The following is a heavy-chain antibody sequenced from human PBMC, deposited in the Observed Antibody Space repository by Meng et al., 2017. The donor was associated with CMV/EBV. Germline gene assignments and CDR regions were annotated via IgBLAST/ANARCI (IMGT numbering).Heavy chain of an antibody. D-gene: IGHD6-13*01. CDR1: GFSLSTSGVG. Sequence: QITFKASCLTRGKPKQTLPLTCTFSGFSLSTSGVGVGWIRQPPGKALEWLALIYWDDDKRYSPSLKSRLTITKDTSKNQVVLTMTNMDPVDTATYYCAHKGRRMTAAGINWFDPWGQGTLVTVSS. J-gene: IGHJ5*02. V-gene: IGHV2-5*02. CDR3: AHKGRRMTAAGINWFDP. CDR2: IYWDDDK.